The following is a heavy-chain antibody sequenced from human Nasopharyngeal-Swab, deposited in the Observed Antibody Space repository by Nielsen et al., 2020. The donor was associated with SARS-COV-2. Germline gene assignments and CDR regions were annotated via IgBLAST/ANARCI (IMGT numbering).Heavy chain of an antibody. CDR3: ARGAYYYGSGSYYRWGYFDY. V-gene: IGHV3-30*03. J-gene: IGHJ4*02. CDR1: GFTFSSYG. D-gene: IGHD3-10*01. CDR2: ISYDGSNK. Sequence: GGSLRLSCAASGFTFSSYGMHWVRQAPGKGLEWVAVISYDGSNKYYGDSVKGRFTISRDNSKNTLYLQMNSLRAEDTAVYYCARGAYYYGSGSYYRWGYFDYWGQGTLVTVSS.